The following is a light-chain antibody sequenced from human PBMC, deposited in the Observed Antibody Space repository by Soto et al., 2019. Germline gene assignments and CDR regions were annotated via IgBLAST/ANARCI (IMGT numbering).Light chain of an antibody. CDR1: QSVSNNY. Sequence: EVMVSQSAGTLSLSPGERATLSCRASQSVSNNYLAWYQQKPGHAPRLLIYGASNRATGIPDRFSGSGSGTDFTLTISRQEPEDFAVYYCQQYGSSGTFGQGTKVDIK. CDR3: QQYGSSGT. V-gene: IGKV3-20*01. J-gene: IGKJ1*01. CDR2: GAS.